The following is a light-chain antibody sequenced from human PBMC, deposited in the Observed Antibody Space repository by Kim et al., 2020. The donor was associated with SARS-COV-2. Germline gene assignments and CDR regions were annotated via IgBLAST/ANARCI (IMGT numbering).Light chain of an antibody. CDR3: MQGTQFPLT. CDR1: RSLVNSDGNTY. V-gene: IGKV2-24*01. CDR2: KVS. Sequence: DIVLTQAPVSSPVTLGQPASISCRSSRSLVNSDGNTYLSWLHLRPGQPPRPLLYKVSTRFSGVPDRISGSGAGTEFTLTITRVESDDVGIYFCMQGTQFPLTFGGGTKLEI. J-gene: IGKJ4*01.